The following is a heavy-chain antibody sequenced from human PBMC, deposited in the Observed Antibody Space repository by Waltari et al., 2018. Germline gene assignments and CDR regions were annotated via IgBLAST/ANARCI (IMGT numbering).Heavy chain of an antibody. CDR1: GYPIHSGYY. CDR2: IYHAGDT. D-gene: IGHD2-2*03. Sequence: QVQLQESRPGLVKPSEPLSLTRAVSGYPIHSGYYWGWIRQSPGKGLQWIATIYHAGDTFYNPSLKSRVTISMDTSKNQFSLKLNSVTAADTAVYFCSRQVLGYCTSAACRRLESWGQGTLVTVSS. V-gene: IGHV4-38-2*01. J-gene: IGHJ4*02. CDR3: SRQVLGYCTSAACRRLES.